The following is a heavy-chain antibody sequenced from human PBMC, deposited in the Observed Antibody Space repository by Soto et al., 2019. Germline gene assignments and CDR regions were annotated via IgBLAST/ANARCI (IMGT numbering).Heavy chain of an antibody. CDR3: AKGGGYDLKSYYYMDV. V-gene: IGHV3-7*05. J-gene: IGHJ6*03. CDR1: GFTFSSHW. Sequence: GGSLRLSCAASGFTFSSHWMTWVRQAPGTGLEWVANIKQDGSEKFYADSVKGRFTISRDNAKNSLYLQMNSLRAEDTALYYCAKGGGYDLKSYYYMDVWGKGTTVTVSS. D-gene: IGHD5-12*01. CDR2: IKQDGSEK.